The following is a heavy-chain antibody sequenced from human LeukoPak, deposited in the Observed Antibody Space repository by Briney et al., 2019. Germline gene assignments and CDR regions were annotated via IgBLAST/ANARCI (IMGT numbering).Heavy chain of an antibody. CDR2: ISAHNGNT. CDR3: ARDWNDLYYFDY. CDR1: GYTFTSYG. J-gene: IGHJ4*02. V-gene: IGHV1-18*01. D-gene: IGHD1-1*01. Sequence: ASVKVSCKASGYTFTSYGISWVRQAPGQGLEWMGWISAHNGNTNYAQKLQGRVTMTTDTSTSTAYMELRSLRSDDTAVYYCARDWNDLYYFDYWGQGTLVTVSS.